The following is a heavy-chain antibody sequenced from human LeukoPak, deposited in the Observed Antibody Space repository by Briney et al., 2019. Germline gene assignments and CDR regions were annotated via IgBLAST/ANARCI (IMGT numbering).Heavy chain of an antibody. J-gene: IGHJ3*02. D-gene: IGHD2-15*01. Sequence: PSETLSLTCAVSGYSISSGYYWGWIRQPPGKGLEWIGSNYHSGSTYYNPSLKRRVTISVDTSKNNFSLQLSSVTAAATPAYYCARRGFVVVVAAIGIWGQGTMVTVSS. CDR2: NYHSGST. CDR3: ARRGFVVVVAAIGI. CDR1: GYSISSGYY. V-gene: IGHV4-38-2*01.